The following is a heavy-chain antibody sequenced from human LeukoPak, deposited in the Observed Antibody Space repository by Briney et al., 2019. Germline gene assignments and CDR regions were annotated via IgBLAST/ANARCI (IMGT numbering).Heavy chain of an antibody. J-gene: IGHJ3*02. CDR2: IYHSGST. D-gene: IGHD2-2*01. CDR1: GGSISSGGYS. Sequence: SETLSLTCAVSGGSISSGGYSWSWIRQPPGKGLEWIGYIYHSGSTYYNPSLKSRVTISVDRSKNQFSLKLSSVTAADTAVYYCASYCSSTSCLRRAFDIWGQGTMVTVSS. V-gene: IGHV4-30-2*01. CDR3: ASYCSSTSCLRRAFDI.